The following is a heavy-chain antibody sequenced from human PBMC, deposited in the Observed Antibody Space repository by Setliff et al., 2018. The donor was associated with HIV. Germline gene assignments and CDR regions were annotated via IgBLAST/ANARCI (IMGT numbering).Heavy chain of an antibody. Sequence: GASVKVSCKASGGTFSSYAISWVRQAPGQGLEWMGGIIPILGIANYAQKFQGRVTITADESTSTAYMELSSLGSEDTAVYYCARVGATPIDAFDIWGQGTMVTVSS. J-gene: IGHJ3*02. V-gene: IGHV1-69*10. D-gene: IGHD1-26*01. CDR2: IIPILGIA. CDR1: GGTFSSYA. CDR3: ARVGATPIDAFDI.